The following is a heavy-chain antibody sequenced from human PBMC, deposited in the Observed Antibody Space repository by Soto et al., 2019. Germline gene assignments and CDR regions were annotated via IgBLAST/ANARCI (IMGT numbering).Heavy chain of an antibody. Sequence: HPGGSLRLSCVASGFSFNSYGMSWVRQTPEKGLEWVSAIGAGGSTTNYADSVKGRFTISRDNSRNTLYLQMNSLRDEDTAVYYCAKGVEGGNFRAAYFDYWGQGTLVTVSS. CDR3: AKGVEGGNFRAAYFDY. J-gene: IGHJ4*02. D-gene: IGHD1-26*01. CDR2: IGAGGSTT. V-gene: IGHV3-23*01. CDR1: GFSFNSYG.